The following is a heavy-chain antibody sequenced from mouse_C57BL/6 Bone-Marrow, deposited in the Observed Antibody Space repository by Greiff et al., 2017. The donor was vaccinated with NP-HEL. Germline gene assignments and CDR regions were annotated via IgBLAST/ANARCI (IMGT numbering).Heavy chain of an antibody. CDR2: ISNLAYRI. J-gene: IGHJ4*01. Sequence: EVKLQESGGGLVQPGGSLKLSCAASGFTFSDYGMALVRQAPRKGPEWVAFISNLAYRIYYADTVTGRFTISRENAKNTLYLEMSSLRSEDTAMYYCARRLLRYGTVDYWGQGTSVTVSS. CDR1: GFTFSDYG. V-gene: IGHV5-15*01. D-gene: IGHD1-1*01. CDR3: ARRLLRYGTVDY.